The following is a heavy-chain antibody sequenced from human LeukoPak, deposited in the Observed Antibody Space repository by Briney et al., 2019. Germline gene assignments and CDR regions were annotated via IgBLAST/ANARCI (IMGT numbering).Heavy chain of an antibody. CDR2: IYYSGST. J-gene: IGHJ5*02. V-gene: IGHV4-39*07. D-gene: IGHD4-17*01. CDR1: GGSISSSSYY. CDR3: ARRSMTTVTTGWFDP. Sequence: SETLSLTCTVSGGSISSSSYYWGWIRQPPGKGLEWIGSIYYSGSTYYNPSLKSRVTISVDTSKNQFSLKLSSVTAADTAVYYCARRSMTTVTTGWFDPWGQGTLVTVSS.